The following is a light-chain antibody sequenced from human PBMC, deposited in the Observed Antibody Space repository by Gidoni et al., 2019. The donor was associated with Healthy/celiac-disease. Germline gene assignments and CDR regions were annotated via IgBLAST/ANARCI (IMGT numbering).Light chain of an antibody. V-gene: IGKV1-33*01. CDR1: QDISNY. CDR2: DAS. J-gene: IGKJ4*01. Sequence: DLQLPQSHSSLSASVGDRVTITCQASQDISNYLNWYQQKPGKAPKLLIYDASNLETGVPSRFSGSGSGTDFTFTISSLQPEDIATYYCQQYDNLRLTFGGGTKVEIK. CDR3: QQYDNLRLT.